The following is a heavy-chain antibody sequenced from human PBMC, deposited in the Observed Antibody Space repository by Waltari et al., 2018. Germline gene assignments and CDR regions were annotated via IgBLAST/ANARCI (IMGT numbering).Heavy chain of an antibody. CDR3: ARGPYGDYPLYWYFDL. CDR2: MIPIFGTA. J-gene: IGHJ2*01. D-gene: IGHD4-17*01. Sequence: QVQLVQSGAEVKKPGSSVKVSCKASGGTFSSYAISWVRQAPGQGLEWMGGMIPIFGTANYAQKSQGRVTITTDESTSTAYMELSSLRSEDTAVYYCARGPYGDYPLYWYFDLWGRGTLVTVSS. V-gene: IGHV1-69*05. CDR1: GGTFSSYA.